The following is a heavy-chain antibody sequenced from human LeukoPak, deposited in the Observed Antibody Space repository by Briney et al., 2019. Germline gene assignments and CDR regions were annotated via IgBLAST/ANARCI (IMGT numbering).Heavy chain of an antibody. CDR1: GFTFSSYW. V-gene: IGHV3-7*01. J-gene: IGHJ4*02. CDR3: ARDYGHPQFPYDYVGGTFRV. Sequence: GGSLRLSCAASGFTFSSYWMSWVRQAPGKGLEWVANIKQDGSEKYYVDSVKGRFTISRDNAKKSLCLQMNSLRAEDTAVYYCARDYGHPQFPYDYVGGTFRVWGQGTLVTVSS. D-gene: IGHD3-16*02. CDR2: IKQDGSEK.